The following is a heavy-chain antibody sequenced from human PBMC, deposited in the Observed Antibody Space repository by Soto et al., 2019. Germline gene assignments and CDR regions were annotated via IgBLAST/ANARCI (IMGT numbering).Heavy chain of an antibody. CDR3: AKGGRQWLVTSDFNY. D-gene: IGHD6-19*01. V-gene: IGHV1-3*01. J-gene: IGHJ4*02. CDR2: INAGNTKT. CDR1: GYTFSHYA. Sequence: ASVKVSCKASGYTFSHYAMHWVRQAPGQRLEWMGWINAGNTKTKYSEKFQGRVTFTRDTSASTDYMEMTSLRAEDTAVYYCAKGGRQWLVTSDFNYWGQGALVTVSS.